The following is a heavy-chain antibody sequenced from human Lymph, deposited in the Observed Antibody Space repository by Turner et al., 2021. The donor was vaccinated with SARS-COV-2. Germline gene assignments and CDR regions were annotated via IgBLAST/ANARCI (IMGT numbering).Heavy chain of an antibody. CDR3: AKDLAGTYYSSFDY. V-gene: IGHV3-9*01. Sequence: EVQLVESGGGLVQPGRSLRLSCASSGYTFDDYAMHWVRQAPGKGLEWVSGINWSGGSIAYADSVKGRFTISRDNPKNSLYLQMNSLRAEDTAFYYCAKDLAGTYYSSFDYWGQGTLVTVSS. CDR1: GYTFDDYA. D-gene: IGHD1-26*01. CDR2: INWSGGSI. J-gene: IGHJ4*02.